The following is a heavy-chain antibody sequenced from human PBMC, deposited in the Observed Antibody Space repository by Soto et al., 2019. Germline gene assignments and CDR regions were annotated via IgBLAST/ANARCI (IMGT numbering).Heavy chain of an antibody. D-gene: IGHD5-12*01. CDR2: IGGSGGST. J-gene: IGHJ5*02. Sequence: AGSLRLSCAATGFTFSSYAMTWARQAPGKGLEWVSAIGGSGGSTYYADSVKGRFTISRDNSKNTLYLQMNSLRAEDTAVYYCAKAMGLVATITLWFDPWGQGTLVNVS. CDR1: GFTFSSYA. CDR3: AKAMGLVATITLWFDP. V-gene: IGHV3-23*01.